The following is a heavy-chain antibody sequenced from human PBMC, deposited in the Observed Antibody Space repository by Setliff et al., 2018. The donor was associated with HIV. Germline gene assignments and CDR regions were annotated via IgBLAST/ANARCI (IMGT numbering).Heavy chain of an antibody. CDR3: VRDRASSAYYSHFDY. Sequence: GGSLRLSCAASTFPFSNYDIQWVRQAQGKGLEWVAFVSFEGGNKYYADSVKGRFTISGDISKNTVYLQMNSLRPEDTAVYFCVRDRASSAYYSHFDYWGQGNMVTVSS. CDR2: VSFEGGNK. J-gene: IGHJ4*02. CDR1: TFPFSNYD. D-gene: IGHD3-22*01. V-gene: IGHV3-30-3*01.